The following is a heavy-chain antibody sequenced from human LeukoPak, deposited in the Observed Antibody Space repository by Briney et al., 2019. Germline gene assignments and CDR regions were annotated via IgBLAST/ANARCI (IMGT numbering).Heavy chain of an antibody. D-gene: IGHD1-26*01. V-gene: IGHV3-30*18. Sequence: GGSLRLSCAASGFTFSSYGMPWVRQAPGKGLEWVAVISYDGSNKYYADSVKGRFTISRDNSKNTLYLQMNSLRAEDTAVYYCANVGTLWAYSGSGEDYWGQGTLVTVSS. CDR1: GFTFSSYG. CDR3: ANVGTLWAYSGSGEDY. J-gene: IGHJ4*02. CDR2: ISYDGSNK.